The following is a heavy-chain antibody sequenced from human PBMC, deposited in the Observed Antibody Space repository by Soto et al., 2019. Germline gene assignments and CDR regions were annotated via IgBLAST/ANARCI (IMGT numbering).Heavy chain of an antibody. CDR2: IYPGYSAT. D-gene: IGHD2-2*01. V-gene: IGHV5-51*01. CDR1: GYSFTSYW. Sequence: GASLKISCKCSGYSFTSYWIGWVRQMPGKGLEWMGIIYPGYSATVYSPSFQDQVTISADKSINTAYLQWSSLKASDTAIYYCARQDLVIVPAAPDYGAFDFWGQGTMVTVSS. CDR3: ARQDLVIVPAAPDYGAFDF. J-gene: IGHJ3*01.